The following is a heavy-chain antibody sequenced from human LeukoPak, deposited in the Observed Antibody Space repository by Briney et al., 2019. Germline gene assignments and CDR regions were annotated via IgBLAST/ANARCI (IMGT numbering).Heavy chain of an antibody. Sequence: SETLSLTCTVSGGSISSDYWSWIRQPPGKGQEWIGYISHGGTTSYNPSLQSRVTISVDTSKNQFSLKVTSVTAADTAVYYCARRVTSSGWYRDDSWGQGTLVTVSS. CDR1: GGSISSDY. J-gene: IGHJ4*02. D-gene: IGHD6-19*01. CDR2: ISHGGTT. V-gene: IGHV4-59*08. CDR3: ARRVTSSGWYRDDS.